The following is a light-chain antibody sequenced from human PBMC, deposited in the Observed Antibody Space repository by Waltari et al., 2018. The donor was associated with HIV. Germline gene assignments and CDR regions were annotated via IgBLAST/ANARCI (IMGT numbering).Light chain of an antibody. Sequence: IVMTQSPASLSVSPGHTVSLSCRASDSVKNNLAWYQQRPGQAPRLLIYGASTRATGVAARVSGRWSGTEFTLTISSLQSEDFAVYYCQQYNRWPPYSFGQGTKLEIK. J-gene: IGKJ2*03. CDR1: DSVKNN. CDR3: QQYNRWPPYS. V-gene: IGKV3-15*01. CDR2: GAS.